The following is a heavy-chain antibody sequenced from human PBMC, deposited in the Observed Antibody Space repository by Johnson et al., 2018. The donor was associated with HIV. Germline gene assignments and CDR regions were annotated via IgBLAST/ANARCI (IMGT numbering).Heavy chain of an antibody. CDR1: GFTFSDYY. CDR3: ATEGGTGAFDI. D-gene: IGHD2-15*01. CDR2: ITSSGRTT. Sequence: QVQLVESGGGLVKPGGSLRLSCAASGFTFSDYYMSWIRQAPGKGLEWVSYITSSGRTTYYADSVKGRFTISRDNAKNSLYPQMNSLRAEDSAVYYCATEGGTGAFDIWGQGTMVTVSS. V-gene: IGHV3-11*04. J-gene: IGHJ3*02.